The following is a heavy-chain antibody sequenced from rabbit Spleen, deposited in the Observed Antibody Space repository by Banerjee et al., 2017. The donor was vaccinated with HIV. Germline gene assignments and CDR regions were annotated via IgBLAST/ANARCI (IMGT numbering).Heavy chain of an antibody. CDR2: INAVTGKA. D-gene: IGHD4-1*01. V-gene: IGHV1S40*01. J-gene: IGHJ6*01. Sequence: QSLEESGGGLVKPGASLTLTCKASGFSFSSDYDMCWVRQAPGKGLEWIACINAVTGKAVYASWAKGRFTFSKTSSTTVTLQMTSLTAADTATYFCARDLSGVIGWTFGWWCPWTLLTVS. CDR3: ARDLSGVIGWTFGW. CDR1: GFSFSSDYD.